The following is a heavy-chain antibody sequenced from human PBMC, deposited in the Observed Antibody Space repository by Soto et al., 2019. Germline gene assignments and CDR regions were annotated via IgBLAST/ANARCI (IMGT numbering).Heavy chain of an antibody. CDR1: GFTFSSYS. CDR2: ISSSSSYI. CDR3: AREARSSTSCYKD. J-gene: IGHJ4*02. V-gene: IGHV3-21*01. D-gene: IGHD2-2*02. Sequence: EVQLVESGGGLVQPGGSLRLSCAASGFTFSSYSMNWVRQAPGKGLEWVSSISSSSSYIYYADSVKGRFTISRDNAKNSLYLQMNSLRAEDTAVYYCAREARSSTSCYKDWGQGTLVTVSS.